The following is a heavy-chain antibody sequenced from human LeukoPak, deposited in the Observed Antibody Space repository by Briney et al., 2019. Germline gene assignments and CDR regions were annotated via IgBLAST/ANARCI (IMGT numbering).Heavy chain of an antibody. CDR3: ARDPAMDTAIVPFDY. Sequence: ASVKVSCKASGYTFTSYYMHWVRQAPGQGLEWMGIINPSGGSTSYAQKFQGRVTMTRDTSTSTVYMELSSLRSEDTAVYYCARDPAMDTAIVPFDYWGQGTLVTVSS. CDR1: GYTFTSYY. CDR2: INPSGGST. V-gene: IGHV1-46*01. D-gene: IGHD5-18*01. J-gene: IGHJ4*02.